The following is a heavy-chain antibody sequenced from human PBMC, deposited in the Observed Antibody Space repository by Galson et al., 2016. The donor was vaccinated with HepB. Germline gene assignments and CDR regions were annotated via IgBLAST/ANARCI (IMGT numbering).Heavy chain of an antibody. CDR2: VYTGGNT. CDR1: GFTVSSNY. D-gene: IGHD2-15*01. J-gene: IGHJ5*02. CDR3: VRDVVIGARSGFEP. Sequence: SLRLSCAASGFTVSSNYMTWVRQAPGKGLEWISVVYTGGNTYYADSVKGRFTVSRDNSKNMLYLQMNSLRAEDTAMYYCVRDVVIGARSGFEPWGQGTLVTVSS. V-gene: IGHV3-53*01.